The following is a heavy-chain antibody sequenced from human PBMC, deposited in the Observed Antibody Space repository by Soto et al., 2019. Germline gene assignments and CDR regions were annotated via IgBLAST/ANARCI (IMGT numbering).Heavy chain of an antibody. J-gene: IGHJ3*02. Sequence: ASVKVSCKASGYTFTGYYMHWVRQAPGQGLEWMGWINAYNGNTNYAQKFQGRVTMTTDTSTSTAYMELRSLRSDDTAVYYCARDLYYGDCEHDAFDIWGQGTMVTVSS. CDR1: GYTFTGYY. V-gene: IGHV1-18*04. D-gene: IGHD4-17*01. CDR2: INAYNGNT. CDR3: ARDLYYGDCEHDAFDI.